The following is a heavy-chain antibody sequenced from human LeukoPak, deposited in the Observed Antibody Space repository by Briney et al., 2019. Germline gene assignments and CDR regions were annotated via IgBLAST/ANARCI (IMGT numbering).Heavy chain of an antibody. D-gene: IGHD4-23*01. V-gene: IGHV3-30*04. J-gene: IGHJ4*02. CDR1: GFTFSSYA. Sequence: PGGSLRLSCAASGFTFSSYAMHWVRQAPGKGLEWVAIISFDGTNKYQADSVKGRFTISRDNSKNTVYLQMNSLRAEDTAVYYCARGNRVSDYGGNSGCFDYWGQGTLVTVSS. CDR2: ISFDGTNK. CDR3: ARGNRVSDYGGNSGCFDY.